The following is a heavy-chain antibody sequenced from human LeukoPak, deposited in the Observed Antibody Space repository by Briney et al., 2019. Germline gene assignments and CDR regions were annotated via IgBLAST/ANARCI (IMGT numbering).Heavy chain of an antibody. CDR3: ARAGFGSGTYFFDY. V-gene: IGHV4-30-2*01. CDR1: GGSISSADYS. CDR2: IYHSGST. Sequence: SSETLSLTRAVSGGSISSADYSWSWIRQPPGKGLEWIGYIYHSGSTYYNPSLKSRVTISVDRSKNQFSLKLSSVTAADTAVYYCARAGFGSGTYFFDYWGQGTLVTVSS. D-gene: IGHD3-10*01. J-gene: IGHJ4*02.